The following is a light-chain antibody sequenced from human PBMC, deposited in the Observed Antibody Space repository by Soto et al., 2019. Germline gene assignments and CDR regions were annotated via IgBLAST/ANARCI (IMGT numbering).Light chain of an antibody. CDR2: SAS. J-gene: IGKJ2*01. CDR1: QSVSSGF. CDR3: QQYGSFPFT. Sequence: EIVLTQSAGTLSLSPGERATLSCRASQSVSSGFLAWYQQKPGQAPRLLISSASSRATGIPDRFSGSGSGTDFTLTISRLEPEDFAVYYCQQYGSFPFTFGQGTKLEIK. V-gene: IGKV3-20*01.